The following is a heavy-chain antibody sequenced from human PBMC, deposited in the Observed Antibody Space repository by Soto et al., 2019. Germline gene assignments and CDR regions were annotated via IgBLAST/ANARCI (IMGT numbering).Heavy chain of an antibody. Sequence: SETLSLTCTVSGGSISSSRCHWGWIRQPPGKGLEWIASIKYSGTTFYNPSLKGRVTISVDTSKNQFSLKLSSVTAADTAVYYCARDPMGDFFDSSGIRALDYWGQGTLVTVSS. V-gene: IGHV4-39*07. CDR2: IKYSGTT. D-gene: IGHD3-22*01. CDR3: ARDPMGDFFDSSGIRALDY. CDR1: GGSISSSRCH. J-gene: IGHJ4*02.